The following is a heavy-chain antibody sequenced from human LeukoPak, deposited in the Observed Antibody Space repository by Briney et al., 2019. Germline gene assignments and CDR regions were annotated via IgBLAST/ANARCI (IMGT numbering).Heavy chain of an antibody. J-gene: IGHJ4*02. D-gene: IGHD5-18*01. CDR1: GFTFSSYA. CDR3: AKDRNVDTAMDPYYFDY. V-gene: IGHV3-23*01. CDR2: ISGSGGST. Sequence: PGGSLRLSCAASGFTFSSYAMSWVRQAPGKGLEWVSAISGSGGSTYYADSVKGRFTISRDNSKNTLYLQMNSLRAEDTAVYYCAKDRNVDTAMDPYYFDYWGQGTLVTVSS.